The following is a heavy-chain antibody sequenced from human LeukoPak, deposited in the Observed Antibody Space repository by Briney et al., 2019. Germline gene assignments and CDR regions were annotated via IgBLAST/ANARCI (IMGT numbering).Heavy chain of an antibody. V-gene: IGHV3-53*01. J-gene: IGHJ4*02. CDR1: GLPLSRNS. CDR2: IYSDNT. D-gene: IGHD4/OR15-4a*01. Sequence: GGSLRLSCTVSGLPLSRNSMSWVRQAPGKGLGWGSFIYSDNTHYSDSVKGRFTISRDNSKNTLYLQMNSLRAEDTAVYYCARRAGAYSHPYDYWGQGTLVTVSS. CDR3: ARRAGAYSHPYDY.